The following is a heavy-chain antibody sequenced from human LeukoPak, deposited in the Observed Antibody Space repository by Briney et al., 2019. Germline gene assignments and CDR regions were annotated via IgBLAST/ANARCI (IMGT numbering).Heavy chain of an antibody. CDR2: IRPDASDT. J-gene: IGHJ4*02. Sequence: PGGSLRLSCAASGFTFRNNWMNWIRQTPGKGLEWVANIRPDASDTGYVDSVKGRFTISRDNAKNSLYLQMNSLRAEDTAVYYCAKWGPYDILTGRINWGQGTLVTISS. D-gene: IGHD3-9*01. CDR1: GFTFRNNW. V-gene: IGHV3-7*03. CDR3: AKWGPYDILTGRIN.